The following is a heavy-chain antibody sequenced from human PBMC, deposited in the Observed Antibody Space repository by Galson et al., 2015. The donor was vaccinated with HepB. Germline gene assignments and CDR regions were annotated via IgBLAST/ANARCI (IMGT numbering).Heavy chain of an antibody. CDR3: AKEGSSGWSPDY. Sequence: SLRLSCAASGFTFSSYAMNWVRQAPGKGLEWVSAISGSGGSTYYADSVKGRFTISRDNSKNTLYLQMNSLRAEDTAVYYCAKEGSSGWSPDYWGQGTLVTVSS. D-gene: IGHD6-19*01. CDR1: GFTFSSYA. V-gene: IGHV3-23*01. J-gene: IGHJ4*02. CDR2: ISGSGGST.